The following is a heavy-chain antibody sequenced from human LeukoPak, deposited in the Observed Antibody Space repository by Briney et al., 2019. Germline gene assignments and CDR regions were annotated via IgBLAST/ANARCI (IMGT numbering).Heavy chain of an antibody. V-gene: IGHV3-23*01. CDR2: ISGSGGST. D-gene: IGHD5-18*01. CDR1: GFTFSSYA. Sequence: GGSLRLSYAASGFTFSSYAMSWVRQAPGKGLEWVSAISGSGGSTYYADSVKGRFTISRDNSKNTLYLQMNSLRAEDTAVYYCARVWGAAMAFDYWGQGTLVTVSS. CDR3: ARVWGAAMAFDY. J-gene: IGHJ4*02.